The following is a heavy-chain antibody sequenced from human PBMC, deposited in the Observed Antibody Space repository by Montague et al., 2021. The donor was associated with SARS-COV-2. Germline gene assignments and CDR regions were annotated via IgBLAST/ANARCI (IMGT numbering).Heavy chain of an antibody. CDR2: INYNGET. D-gene: IGHD4-23*01. Sequence: SETLSLTCSVSGGLTSHYHWSWIRQPPGKGLEWIGYINYNGETHHNPSLNGRVTLSVDTSKNQFSLSVMSVTPDETAVYFCATYREGYGGKGTWGQGSLVTVSS. CDR1: GGLTSHYH. J-gene: IGHJ4*02. V-gene: IGHV4-59*03. CDR3: ATYREGYGGKGT.